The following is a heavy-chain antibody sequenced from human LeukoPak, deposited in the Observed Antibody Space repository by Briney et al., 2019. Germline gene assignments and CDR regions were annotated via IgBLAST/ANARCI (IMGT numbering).Heavy chain of an antibody. Sequence: GGSLRLSCAASGFTFSSYWMSWVRQAPGKGLEWVANIKQDGSEKYYVDSVKGRFTISRDNAKNSLYLQMNSLRAEDTAVYYCARGQMADYYDSSGPIDYWGQGTLVTVSS. CDR3: ARGQMADYYDSSGPIDY. CDR2: IKQDGSEK. CDR1: GFTFSSYW. J-gene: IGHJ4*02. V-gene: IGHV3-7*01. D-gene: IGHD3-22*01.